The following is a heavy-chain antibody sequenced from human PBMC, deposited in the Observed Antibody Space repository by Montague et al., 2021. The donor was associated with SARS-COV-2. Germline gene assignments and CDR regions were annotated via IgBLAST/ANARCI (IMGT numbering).Heavy chain of an antibody. Sequence: VKPTQTLTLTCTLSGLPLSTSGLCVGWIRQPPGKALEWLALTXXXYYKYYSPSLKTRLSISKDTSKNQVVLTMANMEPVDTATYYCARIPNDSWYVSYFDYWGQGILVTVSS. CDR1: GLPLSTSGLC. CDR2: TXXXYYK. J-gene: IGHJ4*02. D-gene: IGHD6-13*01. CDR3: ARIPNDSWYVSYFDY. V-gene: IGHV2-70*01.